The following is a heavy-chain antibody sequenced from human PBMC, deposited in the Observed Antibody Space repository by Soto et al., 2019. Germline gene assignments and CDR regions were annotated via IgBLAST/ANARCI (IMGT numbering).Heavy chain of an antibody. V-gene: IGHV1-69*13. CDR3: ARGVHYDSSGYYYFY. D-gene: IGHD3-22*01. J-gene: IGHJ4*02. CDR2: IIPIFGTA. Sequence: SVKVSCKASGGTFNKYSISWVRQAPGQGLEWMGGIIPIFGTANYAQKFQGRVTITADESTSTAYMELRSLRSEDTAVYYCARGVHYDSSGYYYFYWGQGTLVTVSS. CDR1: GGTFNKYS.